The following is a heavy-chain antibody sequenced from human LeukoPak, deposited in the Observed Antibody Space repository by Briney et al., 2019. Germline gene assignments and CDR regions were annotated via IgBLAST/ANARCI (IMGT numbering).Heavy chain of an antibody. CDR3: AKDPYRVVVATGNYLDP. Sequence: PGGSLRLSCAASGFTFDDYGMSWVRQAPGKGLEWVAVISHDERNIHYGDSVKGRFTVSRDNSKNTLYLQMNSLRTEDTAVYYCAKDPYRVVVATGNYLDPWGQGTLVTVSS. CDR1: GFTFDDYG. CDR2: ISHDERNI. D-gene: IGHD2-15*01. V-gene: IGHV3-30*18. J-gene: IGHJ5*02.